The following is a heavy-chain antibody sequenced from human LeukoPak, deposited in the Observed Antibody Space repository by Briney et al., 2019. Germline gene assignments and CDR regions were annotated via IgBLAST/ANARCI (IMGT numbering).Heavy chain of an antibody. J-gene: IGHJ4*02. CDR1: GYTFTSYD. CDR2: MNPNSGNT. D-gene: IGHD1-14*01. Sequence: ASVKVSCKASGYTFTSYDINWVRQATGQGLEWMGWMNPNSGNTGYARKFQGRVTLTRDTSITTAYMELSSLRPEDTAVYYCAKHYQTTFDYWSQGTLVTVSS. V-gene: IGHV1-8*01. CDR3: AKHYQTTFDY.